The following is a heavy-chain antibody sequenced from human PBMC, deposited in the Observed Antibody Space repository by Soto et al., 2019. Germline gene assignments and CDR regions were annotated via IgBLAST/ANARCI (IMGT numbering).Heavy chain of an antibody. Sequence: SETLSLPCTVSGGSVSGNDWSWIRQSPGKQLEWIGYMYYSGGANYNPSLKSRVTMSVDTSMNQFSLNLSSVTAADTAIYFCARYKRMIADYWGQGILVTVSS. D-gene: IGHD3-22*01. CDR1: GGSVSGND. CDR3: ARYKRMIADY. V-gene: IGHV4-59*08. J-gene: IGHJ4*02. CDR2: MYYSGGA.